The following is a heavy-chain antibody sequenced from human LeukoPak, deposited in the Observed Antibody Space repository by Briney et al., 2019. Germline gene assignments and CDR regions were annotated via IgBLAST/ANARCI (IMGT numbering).Heavy chain of an antibody. J-gene: IGHJ5*02. CDR3: TTDSSSWYAGTFDP. V-gene: IGHV3-15*01. CDR1: GFTFSNAW. D-gene: IGHD6-13*01. Sequence: GGSLRLSCAASGFTFSNAWMSWARQAPGKGLEWVGRIKSKTDGGTTDYAAPVKGRFTISRDDSKNTLYLQMNSLKTEDTAVYYCTTDSSSWYAGTFDPWGQGTLVTVSS. CDR2: IKSKTDGGTT.